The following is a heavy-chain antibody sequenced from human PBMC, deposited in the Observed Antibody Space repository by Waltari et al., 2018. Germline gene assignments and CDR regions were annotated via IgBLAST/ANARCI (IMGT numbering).Heavy chain of an antibody. J-gene: IGHJ4*02. D-gene: IGHD5-12*01. CDR3: TTDSRGYSGYDRDDYGDYDGVY. CDR2: ITSKTDGGKK. Sequence: EVQLVESGGGLVKPGGSLRLACAASGFTFSNAWISWVRPSPGEERGWVGRITSKTDGGKKEYAEPVKCRFTIERDDSKNTLYLQMNSRKTEDTAVYYCTTDSRGYSGYDRDDYGDYDGVYWGQGTLVTVSS. V-gene: IGHV3-15*01. CDR1: GFTFSNAW.